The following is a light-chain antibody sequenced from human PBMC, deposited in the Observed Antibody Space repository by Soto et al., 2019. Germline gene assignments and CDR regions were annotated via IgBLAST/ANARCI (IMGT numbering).Light chain of an antibody. CDR3: QTWDTGARVV. Sequence: QPVLTQSPSASASLGASVKLTCTLSSGHSSYAIAWHQQQPEKGPRYLMKLSSDGSHSKGDGIPDRFSGSSSGDERYLTISSLQSEDEADYYCQTWDTGARVVFGGGTKLTVL. CDR2: LSSDGSH. CDR1: SGHSSYA. J-gene: IGLJ2*01. V-gene: IGLV4-69*01.